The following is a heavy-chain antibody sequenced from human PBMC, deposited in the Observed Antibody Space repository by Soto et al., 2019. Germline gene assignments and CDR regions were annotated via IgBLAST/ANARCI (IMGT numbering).Heavy chain of an antibody. D-gene: IGHD3-22*01. CDR1: GGSITNTDW. CDR3: ASRGSSGPF. V-gene: IGHV4-4*02. Sequence: QVQLQESGPGLVKPSGTLSLTCAVSGGSITNTDWWTWVRQPPGMGLEWVGDISLSGNTNYNPSLEGRAAISLDKSRNQFSLILHSVTAADTAVYYCASRGSSGPFWGQGTLVTVSS. CDR2: ISLSGNT. J-gene: IGHJ4*02.